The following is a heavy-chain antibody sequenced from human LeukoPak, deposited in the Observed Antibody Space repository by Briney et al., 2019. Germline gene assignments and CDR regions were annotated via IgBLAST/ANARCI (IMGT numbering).Heavy chain of an antibody. CDR2: ISSTGDSA. V-gene: IGHV3-23*01. CDR1: GFTFSNYA. J-gene: IGHJ4*02. Sequence: PGGSLRLSCTASGFTFSNYAMSWVRLAPGKGLEWVSTISSTGDSAYYADSVKGRFTFSRDNSKNTLYLQMDSLRAEDTAVYYCARGPPNWGYDYWGPGTLVTVSS. CDR3: ARGPPNWGYDY. D-gene: IGHD7-27*01.